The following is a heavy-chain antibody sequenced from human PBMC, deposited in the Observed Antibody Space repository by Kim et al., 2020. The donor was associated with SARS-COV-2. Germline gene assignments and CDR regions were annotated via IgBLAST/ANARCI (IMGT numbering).Heavy chain of an antibody. Sequence: GGSLRLSCAASGLTFGNYAMSWVRQAPGTGLEWVSTISGSGGRTYYADSVGGRFTISRDNSKNMLYLQINSLRAEDTAIYYCGKRVVYGSSCPRYF. CDR2: ISGSGGRT. CDR3: GKRVVYGSSCPRYF. J-gene: IGHJ4*03. V-gene: IGHV3-23*01. CDR1: GLTFGNYA. D-gene: IGHD4-17*01.